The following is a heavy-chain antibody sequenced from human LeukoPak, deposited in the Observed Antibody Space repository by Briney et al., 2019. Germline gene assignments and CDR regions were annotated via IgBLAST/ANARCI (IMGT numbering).Heavy chain of an antibody. Sequence: PSETLSLTCTVSGGSISSYYWSWIRQPPGKGLEWIGYIYYSGSTNYNPSLKSRVTISVDTSKNQFSLKLSSVTAADTAVYYCARVDSYTAMVDYWGQGTLVTVSS. V-gene: IGHV4-59*01. CDR3: ARVDSYTAMVDY. CDR2: IYYSGST. D-gene: IGHD5-18*01. J-gene: IGHJ4*02. CDR1: GGSISSYY.